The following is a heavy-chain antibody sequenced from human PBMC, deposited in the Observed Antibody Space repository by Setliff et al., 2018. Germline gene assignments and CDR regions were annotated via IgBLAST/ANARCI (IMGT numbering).Heavy chain of an antibody. D-gene: IGHD6-19*01. V-gene: IGHV4-4*07. J-gene: IGHJ6*03. Sequence: SETLSLTCTVSGGSISSYYWSWIRQPAGKGLEWIGHIYIGGGANYNPSLKSRVTMSIDTSKNQFSLKLNSVTAADMAVYYCAREQWLDPPGYYYMDVWAKGTTVTGSS. CDR3: AREQWLDPPGYYYMDV. CDR2: IYIGGGA. CDR1: GGSISSYY.